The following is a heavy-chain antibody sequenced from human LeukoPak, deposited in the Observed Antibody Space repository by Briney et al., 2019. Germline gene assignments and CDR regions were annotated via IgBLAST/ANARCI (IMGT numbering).Heavy chain of an antibody. CDR2: INPNSGGT. D-gene: IGHD4-17*01. V-gene: IGHV1-2*06. CDR3: ARDLVSTVTTRVY. Sequence: ASVKVSCKASGYTLTAYYIYWVRQAPGHGLECMGRINPNSGGTNYAQKFQGRVTMTRDTSISTAYMELSRLRSENTAVYYCARDLVSTVTTRVYWGQGTLVTVSS. CDR1: GYTLTAYY. J-gene: IGHJ4*02.